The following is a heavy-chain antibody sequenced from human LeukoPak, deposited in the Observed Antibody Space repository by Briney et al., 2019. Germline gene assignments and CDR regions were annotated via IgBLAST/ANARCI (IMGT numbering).Heavy chain of an antibody. CDR1: GFTFSHYG. CDR3: AKARRQGGGNHFDS. D-gene: IGHD4-23*01. CDR2: ISGSGYST. Sequence: QAGGTLRLSCAASGFTFSHYGMSWVRQAPGKGLEWVSAISGSGYSTYYADSVKGRFTISRGDLKNTLYLQMNSLRAGDTAVYYCAKARRQGGGNHFDSWGQGTLVTVSS. V-gene: IGHV3-23*01. J-gene: IGHJ4*02.